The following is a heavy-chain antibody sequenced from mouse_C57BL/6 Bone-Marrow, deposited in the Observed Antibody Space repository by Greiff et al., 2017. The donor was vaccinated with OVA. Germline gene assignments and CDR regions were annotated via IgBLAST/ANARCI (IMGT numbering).Heavy chain of an antibody. J-gene: IGHJ1*03. CDR1: GYTFTSYW. Sequence: VHVKQSGTVLARPGASVKMSCKTSGYTFTSYWMHWVKQRPGQGLEWIGAIYPGNSDTSYNQKFKGKAKLTAVTSASTAYMELSSLTNEDSAVYYCTRIYYYGSSSWYFDVWGTGTTVTVSS. CDR3: TRIYYYGSSSWYFDV. V-gene: IGHV1-5*01. D-gene: IGHD1-1*01. CDR2: IYPGNSDT.